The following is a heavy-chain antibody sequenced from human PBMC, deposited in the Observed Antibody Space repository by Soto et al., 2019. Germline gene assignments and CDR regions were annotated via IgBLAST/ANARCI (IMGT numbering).Heavy chain of an antibody. D-gene: IGHD6-13*01. V-gene: IGHV3-21*02. J-gene: IGHJ5*02. CDR2: ISSNIAYI. CDR3: TRDASRDSSARGWFDP. CDR1: GFTFRSFT. Sequence: EVQLVESGGGLVKPGGSLRLSCAASGFTFRSFTMNWVRQAPGKGLEWVSTISSNIAYIYYTDALRGRFTISRDNAKNSLHLQKNSLRAEDTAVYYCTRDASRDSSARGWFDPWGPGTLVTVSS.